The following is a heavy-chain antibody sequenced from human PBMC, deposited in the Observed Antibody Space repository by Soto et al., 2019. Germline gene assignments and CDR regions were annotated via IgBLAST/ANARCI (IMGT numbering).Heavy chain of an antibody. CDR2: INHSGST. CDR1: GGSFSRYY. V-gene: IGHV4-34*01. J-gene: IGHJ3*02. D-gene: IGHD4-17*01. CDR3: ATTTNYGDYGGAFVI. Sequence: QVQLPQLGAGLFKPAETLSLPCGVYGGSFSRYYWTWIRQPPGKGLEWIGEINHSGSTNYNPSLKRRLAISVDTSKNQFSLRLSSVTAADTAVYYCATTTNYGDYGGAFVIWGQGTMVTVSS.